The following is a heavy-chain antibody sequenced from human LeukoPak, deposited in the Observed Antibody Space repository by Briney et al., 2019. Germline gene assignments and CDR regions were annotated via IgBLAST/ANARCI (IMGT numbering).Heavy chain of an antibody. V-gene: IGHV1-69*13. CDR1: GGTFSSYA. Sequence: GASVTVSCTASGGTFSSYAISWVRRAPGQGLEWMGGIIPIFGTANYAQKFQGRVTITADESTSTAYMELSSLRSEDTAVYYCARQVGVDAFDIWGQGTMATVSS. D-gene: IGHD1-26*01. CDR2: IIPIFGTA. J-gene: IGHJ3*02. CDR3: ARQVGVDAFDI.